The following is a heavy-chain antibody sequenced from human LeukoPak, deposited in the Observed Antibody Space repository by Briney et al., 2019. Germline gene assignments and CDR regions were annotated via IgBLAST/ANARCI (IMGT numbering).Heavy chain of an antibody. CDR1: GFTFSSYS. Sequence: GGSLRLSCAASGFTFSSYSMNWVRQAPGKGLEWVSSISSSSSYIYYADSVKGRFTISRDNAKNSLYLQMNSLRAEDTAVYYCARLSGATDAFDIWGQGTMVTVSS. CDR3: ARLSGATDAFDI. CDR2: ISSSSSYI. J-gene: IGHJ3*02. V-gene: IGHV3-21*01. D-gene: IGHD1-26*01.